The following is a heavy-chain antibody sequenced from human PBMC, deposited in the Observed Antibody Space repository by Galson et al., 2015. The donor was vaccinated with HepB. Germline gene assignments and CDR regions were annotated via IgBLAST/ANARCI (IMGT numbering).Heavy chain of an antibody. J-gene: IGHJ4*02. CDR3: ARDPSLDYPSGY. Sequence: SLRLSCAASGFTVSSNYMSWVRQAPGKGLEWVSVIYSGGSTYYADSVKGRFTISRDNSKNTLYLQMNSLRAEDTAVYYCARDPSLDYPSGYWGQGTLVTVSS. CDR2: IYSGGST. CDR1: GFTVSSNY. D-gene: IGHD3-16*01. V-gene: IGHV3-66*01.